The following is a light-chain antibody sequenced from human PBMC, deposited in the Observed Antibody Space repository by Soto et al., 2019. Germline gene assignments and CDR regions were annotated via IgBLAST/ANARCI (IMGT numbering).Light chain of an antibody. Sequence: EIVMTHSPATLTVSPGERATLSCRASQSVGSNLAWYQQKPGQPPRLLIYAASTRATGIPVRFSGSGSGTEFTLTIRSLRSEDFAVYFCQPYNSWPLTFGPGTKVDIK. V-gene: IGKV3-15*01. CDR3: QPYNSWPLT. CDR1: QSVGSN. J-gene: IGKJ3*01. CDR2: AAS.